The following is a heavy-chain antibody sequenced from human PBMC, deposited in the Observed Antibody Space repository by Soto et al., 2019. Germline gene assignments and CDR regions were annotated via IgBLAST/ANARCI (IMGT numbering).Heavy chain of an antibody. CDR3: ARHARHLEWLQPFDY. CDR1: GGTVSNYP. D-gene: IGHD3-3*01. V-gene: IGHV1-69*01. Sequence: QVQLLQSGAEVKEPGSSVKVSCTSSGGTVSNYPISWVRQAPGQGLEWMGGIIPMFGTPNYALKFQGRVTITADESTSTAYMELSSLRYDDTAVYYCARHARHLEWLQPFDYWGQGALVTVTS. J-gene: IGHJ4*02. CDR2: IIPMFGTP.